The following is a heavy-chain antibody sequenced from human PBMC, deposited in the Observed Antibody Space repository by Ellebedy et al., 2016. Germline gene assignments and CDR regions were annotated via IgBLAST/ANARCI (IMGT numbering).Heavy chain of an antibody. CDR3: ARDSSGYFFLPDY. J-gene: IGHJ4*02. Sequence: GESLKISXAASGFTFNNYGMQWVRQAPGKGLEWVALIWYDGSKKYYADSVKGRFTISRDNSKNTVNLQMDSLRAEDTAVYYCARDSSGYFFLPDYWGQGTLVTVSS. CDR1: GFTFNNYG. CDR2: IWYDGSKK. V-gene: IGHV3-33*01. D-gene: IGHD3-22*01.